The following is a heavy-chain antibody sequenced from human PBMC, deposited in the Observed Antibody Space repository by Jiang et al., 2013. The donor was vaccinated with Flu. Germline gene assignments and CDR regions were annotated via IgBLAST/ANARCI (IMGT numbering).Heavy chain of an antibody. CDR3: VRERHGGFFDY. CDR1: GYPFTTYY. D-gene: IGHD3-10*01. CDR2: INPNTGNT. V-gene: IGHV1-46*04. Sequence: QLVESGAEVGKPGASVKVSCETSGYPFTTYYMHWVRQAPGQGLEYIGIINPNTGNTDYAQQLQGRVTMTRDTSTSTVFMELSSLRSEDTAVYYCVRERHGGFFDYWGQGTLVTVSS. J-gene: IGHJ4*02.